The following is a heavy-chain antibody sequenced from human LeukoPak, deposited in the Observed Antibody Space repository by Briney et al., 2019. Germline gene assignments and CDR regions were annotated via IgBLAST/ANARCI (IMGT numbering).Heavy chain of an antibody. CDR2: IYPTDSET. J-gene: IGHJ3*02. V-gene: IGHV5-51*03. CDR3: ASAIVEVPAADHAFDI. D-gene: IGHD2-2*01. CDR1: GYSFTSYW. Sequence: GKSLKISCKGSGYSFTSYWIAWVRQMPGKGLECMGIIYPTDSETRYSPPFQDQVTISADKSISTAYLQWNSLKASDTALYYCASAIVEVPAADHAFDIWGQGTMVIASS.